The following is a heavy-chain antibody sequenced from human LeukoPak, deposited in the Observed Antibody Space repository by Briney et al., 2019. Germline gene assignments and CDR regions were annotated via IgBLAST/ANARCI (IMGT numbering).Heavy chain of an antibody. Sequence: ASVTVSCKASGYTFTGYYMHWVRRAPGQGLEWMGWINPNSGGTNYAQKFQGRVTMTRDTSISTAYMELSRLRSDDTAVYYCARVIEYSSSWYPFFLHYYYYYMDVWGKGTTVTVSS. D-gene: IGHD6-13*01. V-gene: IGHV1-2*02. CDR2: INPNSGGT. CDR1: GYTFTGYY. CDR3: ARVIEYSSSWYPFFLHYYYYYMDV. J-gene: IGHJ6*03.